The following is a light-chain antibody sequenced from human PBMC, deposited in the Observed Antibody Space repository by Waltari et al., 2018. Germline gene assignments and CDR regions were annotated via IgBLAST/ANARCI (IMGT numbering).Light chain of an antibody. J-gene: IGKJ4*01. CDR2: AAS. Sequence: DIQMTQSPSSLSASVGDRVTITCRASQSISSYLNWYQQKPGKAPKLLIYAASSLQSGVPSTFSVSGSGTDITLTISSLQPEDFATYYCQQSYSTPLTFGGGTKVEIK. V-gene: IGKV1-39*01. CDR3: QQSYSTPLT. CDR1: QSISSY.